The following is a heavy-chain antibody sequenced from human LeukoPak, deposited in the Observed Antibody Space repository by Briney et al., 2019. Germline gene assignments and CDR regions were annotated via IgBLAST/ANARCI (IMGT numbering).Heavy chain of an antibody. D-gene: IGHD6-19*01. V-gene: IGHV3-33*01. Sequence: GGSLXLSXXXXXXTXXSXGMHWVRQAPGKGLEWVAVIWYDGSNKYYADSVKGRFTISRDNSKNTLYLQMNSLRAEDTAVYYCARDPGYSSGWYDSYFQHWGQGTLVTVSS. CDR3: ARDPGYSSGWYDSYFQH. CDR1: XXTXXSXG. J-gene: IGHJ1*01. CDR2: IWYDGSNK.